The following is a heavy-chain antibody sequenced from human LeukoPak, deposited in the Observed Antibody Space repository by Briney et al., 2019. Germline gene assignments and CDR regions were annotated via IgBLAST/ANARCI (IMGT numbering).Heavy chain of an antibody. CDR1: GGSISSGGYY. CDR2: IYYSGST. D-gene: IGHD3-22*01. V-gene: IGHV4-31*03. Sequence: SETLSLTCTVSGGSISSGGYYWSWIRQHPGKGLEWIVYIYYSGSTYYNPSLKSRVTISVDTSKNQFSLKLSSVTAADTAVYYCARGGLMTTYYYDSSGLGDFDYWGQGTLVTVSS. J-gene: IGHJ4*02. CDR3: ARGGLMTTYYYDSSGLGDFDY.